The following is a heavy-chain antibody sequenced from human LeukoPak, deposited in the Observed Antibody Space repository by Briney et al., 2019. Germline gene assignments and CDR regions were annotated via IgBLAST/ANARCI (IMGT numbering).Heavy chain of an antibody. CDR1: GYSFTSSY. V-gene: IGHV1-46*01. D-gene: IGHD2-21*02. J-gene: IGHJ5*02. Sequence: GASVKVSCKASGYSFTSSYMHWVRQAPGQGLEWMGIINPSGGSTSYAQKFQGRVSMTRDMSTSTVYMELSSLRSEDTAVYYCARRQCGGDCFNNWFDPWGQGTLVTVSS. CDR3: ARRQCGGDCFNNWFDP. CDR2: INPSGGST.